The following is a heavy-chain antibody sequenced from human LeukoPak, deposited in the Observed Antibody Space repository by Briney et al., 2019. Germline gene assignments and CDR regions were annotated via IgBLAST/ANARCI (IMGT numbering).Heavy chain of an antibody. CDR1: GGSISSYY. Sequence: SETLSLTCTVSGGSISSYYWSWIRQPPGKGLEWIGYIYYSGSTNYNPSLKSRVTISVDTPKNQFSLKLSSVTAADTAVYYCARDGGVLEWFYFDYWGQGTLVTVSS. V-gene: IGHV4-59*01. CDR3: ARDGGVLEWFYFDY. D-gene: IGHD3-3*01. J-gene: IGHJ4*02. CDR2: IYYSGST.